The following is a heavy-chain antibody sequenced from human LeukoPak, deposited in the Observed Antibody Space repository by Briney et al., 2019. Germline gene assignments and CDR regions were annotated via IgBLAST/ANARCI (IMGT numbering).Heavy chain of an antibody. D-gene: IGHD3/OR15-3a*01. V-gene: IGHV3-21*01. J-gene: IGHJ4*02. CDR2: ISSSSSYI. CDR1: GFTFSSYS. Sequence: GGSLRLSCAASGFTFSSYSTNWVRQAPGKGLEWVSSISSSSSYIYYADSVKGRFTISRDNAKNSLYLQMNSLRAEDTAVYYCTREGDWDYFDYWGQGTLVTVSS. CDR3: TREGDWDYFDY.